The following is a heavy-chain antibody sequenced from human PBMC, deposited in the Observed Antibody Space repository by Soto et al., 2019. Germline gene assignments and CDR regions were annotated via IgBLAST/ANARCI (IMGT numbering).Heavy chain of an antibody. CDR1: GLTFSNFD. Sequence: PGGSLRLSCSASGLTFSNFDFHWVRQAAGKGPEWVSAIGVTGDTYYADSVKDRFIIYRENAMYSLYLRMDSLRAGDTGVYYCVRDYCGGYNCPGWNDADVWGRGTTVAISS. D-gene: IGHD2-21*01. V-gene: IGHV3-13*01. J-gene: IGHJ6*03. CDR2: IGVTGDT. CDR3: VRDYCGGYNCPGWNDADV.